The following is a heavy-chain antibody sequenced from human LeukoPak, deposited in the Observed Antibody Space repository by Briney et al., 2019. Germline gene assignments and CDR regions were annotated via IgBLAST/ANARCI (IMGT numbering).Heavy chain of an antibody. CDR3: AKSGLWFGELSVNWFDP. CDR2: ISYDGSNK. J-gene: IGHJ5*02. Sequence: GRSLRLSCAASGFTFSSYGMHWVRQAPGKGLEWVAVISYDGSNKYYADSVKGRFTISRDNSKNTLYLQMNSLRAEDTAVYYCAKSGLWFGELSVNWFDPWGQGTLGTVSS. CDR1: GFTFSSYG. D-gene: IGHD3-10*01. V-gene: IGHV3-30*18.